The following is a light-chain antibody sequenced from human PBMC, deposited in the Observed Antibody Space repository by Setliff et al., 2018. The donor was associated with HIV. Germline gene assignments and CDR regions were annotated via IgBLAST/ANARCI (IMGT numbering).Light chain of an antibody. CDR3: CSYRATHEEA. CDR2: EVF. V-gene: IGLV2-23*02. Sequence: SALTQPASVSGSPGQSITITCTGTSSSIGSYNLVSWYRQHPGKAPKLMIYEVFKRPSGVSNRFSGPKSGNTASLTISGLQAEDEADYYCCSYRATHEEAFGAGTKVTVL. J-gene: IGLJ1*01. CDR1: SSSIGSYNL.